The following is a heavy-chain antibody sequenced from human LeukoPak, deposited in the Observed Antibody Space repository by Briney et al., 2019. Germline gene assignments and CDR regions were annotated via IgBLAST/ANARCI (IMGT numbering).Heavy chain of an antibody. J-gene: IGHJ4*02. CDR3: ARDSSGWYDGIGLDY. CDR2: IYNSGRT. Sequence: SETLSLTCTVSGDSVSSPNYYWNWIRQSPGKGLEWIGYIYNSGRTNYNPSLKSRVTISVDTSKNQFSLKLSSVTAADTAVYYCARDSSGWYDGIGLDYWGQGTLVTVSS. D-gene: IGHD6-19*01. V-gene: IGHV4-61*01. CDR1: GDSVSSPNYY.